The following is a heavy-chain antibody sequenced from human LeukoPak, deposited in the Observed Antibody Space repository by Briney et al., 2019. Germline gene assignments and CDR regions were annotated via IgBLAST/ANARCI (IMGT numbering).Heavy chain of an antibody. V-gene: IGHV4-4*02. J-gene: IGHJ4*02. CDR2: VNLQGST. CDR3: AREGGPYRPLDY. CDR1: GGSIPQNNY. Sequence: TLSLTYDVSGGSIPQNNYWTWVRHPPGKGLEWIGEVNLQGSTNYNPSLMRRVAISVDTSANHVSLQLTSVTAADTAVYYCAREGGPYRPLDYSGQGTLVTVSS.